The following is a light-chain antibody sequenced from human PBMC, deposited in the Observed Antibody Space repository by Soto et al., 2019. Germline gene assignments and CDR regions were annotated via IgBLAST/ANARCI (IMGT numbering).Light chain of an antibody. Sequence: DVVMTQSPLSLPVTLGQPASISCRSSQSLVDTDGYTYLNGFQQRPGQSPRRLIYKVSNRDSGVPDRLSGSGSGTDITLKISRVEAEDVEVYYYNQSTNRPKYTFGQRNKPEIK. CDR3: NQSTNRPKYT. V-gene: IGKV2-30*01. CDR2: KVS. CDR1: QSLVDTDGYTY. J-gene: IGKJ2*01.